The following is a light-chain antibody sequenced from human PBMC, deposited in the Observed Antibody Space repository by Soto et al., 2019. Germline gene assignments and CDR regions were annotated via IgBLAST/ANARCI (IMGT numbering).Light chain of an antibody. Sequence: QSALTQTASVSGSPGQSITISCTGTSSDVGDYNYVSWYQHHPGKAPKLMIYEVSNRTSGVSNRFSGSKSDNTASLTISGLQAEDEADYYCCSYTSSSTWVFGEGTKLTVL. J-gene: IGLJ3*02. V-gene: IGLV2-14*01. CDR1: SSDVGDYNY. CDR3: CSYTSSSTWV. CDR2: EVS.